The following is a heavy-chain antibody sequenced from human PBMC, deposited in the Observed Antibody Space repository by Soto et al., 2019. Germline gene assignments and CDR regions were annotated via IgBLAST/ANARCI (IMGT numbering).Heavy chain of an antibody. D-gene: IGHD6-13*01. CDR1: GFTFTTYA. J-gene: IGHJ4*02. Sequence: ASVKVSCKASGFTFTTYAIHWVRQAPGQRLEWMGWINAGNGATKYSQNFQDRVTIARDTSANTAFMELSGLRSEDTAVYFCARGSAAAGPYYFDYWAQGTLVTVSS. V-gene: IGHV1-3*01. CDR2: INAGNGAT. CDR3: ARGSAAAGPYYFDY.